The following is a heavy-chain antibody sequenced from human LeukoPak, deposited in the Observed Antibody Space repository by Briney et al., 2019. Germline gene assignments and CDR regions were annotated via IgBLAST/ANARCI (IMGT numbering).Heavy chain of an antibody. CDR2: IYSGGTI. D-gene: IGHD4-23*01. V-gene: IGHV3-53*01. CDR3: ARRAGGYSHPYDY. Sequence: PGGSLRLSCAVSGFTVSGNYMSWVRHAPGKGLEWGSLIYSGGTIYYADSVKGRFTTSRDNSKNTLYLQMNSLRAEDTAVYYCARRAGGYSHPYDYWGQGILVTVSS. J-gene: IGHJ4*02. CDR1: GFTVSGNY.